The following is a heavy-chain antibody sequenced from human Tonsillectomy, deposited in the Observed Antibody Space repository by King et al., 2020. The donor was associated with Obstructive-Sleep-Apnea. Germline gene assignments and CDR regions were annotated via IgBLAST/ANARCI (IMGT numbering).Heavy chain of an antibody. CDR2: IYYSGST. CDR1: GGSISSYY. D-gene: IGHD2-8*01. Sequence: VQLQESGPGLVKPSETLSLTCTVSGGSISSYYWSWIRQPPGKGLAWIGYIYYSGSTNYNPSLKSLVTISVDTSNNQFSLKLTSVTAADTAVYYCARQRSTNWLMGYWGQGTLVTVSS. CDR3: ARQRSTNWLMGY. J-gene: IGHJ4*02. V-gene: IGHV4-59*01.